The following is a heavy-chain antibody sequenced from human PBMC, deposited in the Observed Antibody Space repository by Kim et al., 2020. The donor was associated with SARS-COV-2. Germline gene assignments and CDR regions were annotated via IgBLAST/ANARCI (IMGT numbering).Heavy chain of an antibody. CDR2: INTNTGNP. J-gene: IGHJ4*02. V-gene: IGHV7-4-1*02. D-gene: IGHD6-19*01. Sequence: ASVKVSCKASGYTFTSYALNWVRQAPGQGLEWMGWINTNTGNPTYAQGVTGRFVFSLNTSVSTAYLQISSLKAEDTAGYYCARGTVSSGWYVDFDYWGQGTLVTVSS. CDR1: GYTFTSYA. CDR3: ARGTVSSGWYVDFDY.